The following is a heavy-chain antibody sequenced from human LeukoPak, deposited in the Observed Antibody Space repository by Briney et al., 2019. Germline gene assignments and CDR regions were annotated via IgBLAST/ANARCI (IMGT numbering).Heavy chain of an antibody. Sequence: PSETLSLTCAVYGGSSSGYYWSWIRQPPGKGLEWIGEINHSGSTNYNPSLKSRVTISVDTSKNQFSLKLSSVTAADTAVYYCARRQYQLPFDYWGQGTLVTVSS. V-gene: IGHV4-34*01. CDR3: ARRQYQLPFDY. D-gene: IGHD2-2*01. CDR2: INHSGST. CDR1: GGSSSGYY. J-gene: IGHJ4*02.